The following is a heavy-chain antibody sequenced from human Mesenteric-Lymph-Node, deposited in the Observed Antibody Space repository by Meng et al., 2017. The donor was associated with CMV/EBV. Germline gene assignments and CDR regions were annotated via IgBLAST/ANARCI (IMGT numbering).Heavy chain of an antibody. CDR2: IYYSGST. J-gene: IGHJ4*02. V-gene: IGHV4-59*02. CDR1: GASVSSYY. CDR3: ARDRGLDYGGNSDFFEY. Sequence: SETLSLTCSVSGASVSSYYWSWIRQPPGKGLDWIGYIYYSGSTNYNPSLKSRVTISVDTSKNRFSLQLSSVTAADTAVYYCARDRGLDYGGNSDFFEYWGQGALVTVSS. D-gene: IGHD4-23*01.